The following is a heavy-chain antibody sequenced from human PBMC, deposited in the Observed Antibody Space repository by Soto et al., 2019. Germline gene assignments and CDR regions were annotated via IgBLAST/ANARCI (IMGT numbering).Heavy chain of an antibody. CDR3: ARDKGEQYYDFWSGLGSYGMDV. J-gene: IGHJ6*02. D-gene: IGHD3-3*01. Sequence: ASVKVSCKASGYTFTSYYMHWVRQAPGQGLEWMGIINPSGGSTSYAQKFQGRVTMTRDTSTSTVYMELSSLRSEDTAVYYCARDKGEQYYDFWSGLGSYGMDVWGQGTTVTVSS. V-gene: IGHV1-46*01. CDR2: INPSGGST. CDR1: GYTFTSYY.